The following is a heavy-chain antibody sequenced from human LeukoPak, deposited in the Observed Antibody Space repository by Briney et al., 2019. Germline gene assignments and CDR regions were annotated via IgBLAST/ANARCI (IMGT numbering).Heavy chain of an antibody. J-gene: IGHJ4*02. CDR1: GYTFTSYG. CDR3: ARPASHVSLYYDILTGSPTDSYYFDY. CDR2: ISAYNGNT. D-gene: IGHD3-9*01. V-gene: IGHV1-18*01. Sequence: ASVKVSCKASGYTFTSYGISWVRQAPGQGLEWMGWISAYNGNTNYAQKLQGRVTMTTDTSTSTAYMELRSLRSDDTAVYYCARPASHVSLYYDILTGSPTDSYYFDYWGQGTLVTVSS.